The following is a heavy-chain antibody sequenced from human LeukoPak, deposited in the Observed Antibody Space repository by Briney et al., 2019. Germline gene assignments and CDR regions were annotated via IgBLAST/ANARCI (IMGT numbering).Heavy chain of an antibody. CDR2: IYYSGST. CDR1: GGSISSYY. J-gene: IGHJ2*01. CDR3: ARAEGYSSGWFPYWYFDL. D-gene: IGHD6-19*01. V-gene: IGHV4-59*01. Sequence: PSETLSLTCTVSGGSISSYYWSWIRQPPGKGLEWIGYIYYSGSTNYNPSLKSRVTISVDTSKNQFSLKLSSVTAADTAVYYCARAEGYSSGWFPYWYFDLWGQGTLVTVSS.